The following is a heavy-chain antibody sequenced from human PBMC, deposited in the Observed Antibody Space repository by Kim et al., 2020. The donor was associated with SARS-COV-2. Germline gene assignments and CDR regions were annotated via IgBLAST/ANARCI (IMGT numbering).Heavy chain of an antibody. V-gene: IGHV3-7*03. Sequence: VDSVKGRFTISRDNAKNSLYLQMNSLRAEDTAVYYCARVQSGYSSGPVGYWGQGTLVTVSS. D-gene: IGHD6-19*01. CDR3: ARVQSGYSSGPVGY. J-gene: IGHJ4*02.